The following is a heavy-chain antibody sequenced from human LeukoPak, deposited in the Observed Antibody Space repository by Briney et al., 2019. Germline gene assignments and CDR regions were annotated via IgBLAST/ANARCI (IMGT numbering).Heavy chain of an antibody. D-gene: IGHD3-10*01. CDR2: IYYSGST. CDR3: ARVRDGGVDY. CDR1: GGSISSSSYY. V-gene: IGHV4-39*01. Sequence: SETLSLTCTVSGGSISSSSYYWGWIRQPPGKGLEWIGSIYYSGSTYYDPSLKSRVTISVDTSKNQFSPKLSSVTAADTAVYYCARVRDGGVDYWGQGTLVTVSS. J-gene: IGHJ4*02.